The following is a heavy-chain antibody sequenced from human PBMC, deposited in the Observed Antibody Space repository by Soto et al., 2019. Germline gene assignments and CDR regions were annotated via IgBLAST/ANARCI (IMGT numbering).Heavy chain of an antibody. CDR3: ARRRPAAGVHTYYYYYMDV. D-gene: IGHD6-13*01. CDR1: GGSISSSSYY. CDR2: IYYSGST. J-gene: IGHJ6*03. Sequence: PSETLSLTCTVSGGSISSSSYYWGWIRQPPGKGLEWIGSIYYSGSTYYNPSLKSRVTISVDTSKNQFSLKLSSVTAADTAVYYCARRRPAAGVHTYYYYYMDVWGKGTTVTVSS. V-gene: IGHV4-39*01.